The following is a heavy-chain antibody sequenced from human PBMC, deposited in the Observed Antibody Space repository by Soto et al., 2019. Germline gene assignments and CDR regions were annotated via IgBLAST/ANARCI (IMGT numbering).Heavy chain of an antibody. V-gene: IGHV1-46*01. D-gene: IGHD5-18*01. CDR3: AKGQHPLGYLDY. CDR1: GYTFTHHY. CDR2: INPSGGRT. Sequence: ASVKVSCKASGYTFTHHYIHWVRQAPGQGLDWVGVINPSGGRTNYAQKFQGRVTMTGDTSTRTVYVELNSLRPEDTALYYCAKGQHPLGYLDYWGQGTLVTVSS. J-gene: IGHJ4*02.